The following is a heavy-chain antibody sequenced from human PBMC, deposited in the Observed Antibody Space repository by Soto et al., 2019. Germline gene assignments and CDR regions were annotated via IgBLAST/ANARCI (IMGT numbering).Heavy chain of an antibody. CDR1: GFTFSDFS. J-gene: IGHJ4*02. CDR3: ATDNRIAAAGPPKYNY. D-gene: IGHD6-13*01. CDR2: ISYDGTNK. V-gene: IGHV3-30-3*01. Sequence: GGSLRLSCATSGFTFSDFSMHWLRQAPGKGLEWVAAISYDGTNKYYADSVKGRFTISRDNSIHTLYLQMHSVRIEDTVVYYCATDNRIAAAGPPKYNYWGEGNRVTVSS.